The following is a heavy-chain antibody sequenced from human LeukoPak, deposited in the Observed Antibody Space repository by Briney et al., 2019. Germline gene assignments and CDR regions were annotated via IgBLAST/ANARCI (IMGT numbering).Heavy chain of an antibody. CDR1: GGTFSSYA. CDR2: IIPILGIA. CDR3: AREVVVTAITPPPFDY. Sequence: SVKVSCKASGGTFSSYAISWVRQSPGQGLEWMGRIIPILGIANYAQKFQGRVTITADKSTSTAYMELSSLRSEDTAVYYCAREVVVTAITPPPFDYWGQGTLVTVSS. J-gene: IGHJ4*02. V-gene: IGHV1-69*04. D-gene: IGHD2-21*02.